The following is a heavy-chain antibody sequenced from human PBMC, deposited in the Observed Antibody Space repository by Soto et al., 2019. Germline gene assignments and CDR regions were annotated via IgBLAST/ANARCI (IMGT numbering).Heavy chain of an antibody. D-gene: IGHD2-21*02. CDR3: ATQFHHCGGDCYRGPYFGMDV. CDR2: INPYTDGT. V-gene: IGHV1-2*02. J-gene: IGHJ6*02. Sequence: VDSVKVSCKASGYTFTGYYVLWVRQAPGQGPECMGWINPYTDGTNYAQKFQGRVTMTRDTSISTAYMELSKLISDDTAVYYCATQFHHCGGDCYRGPYFGMDVWGQGTTVTVSS. CDR1: GYTFTGYY.